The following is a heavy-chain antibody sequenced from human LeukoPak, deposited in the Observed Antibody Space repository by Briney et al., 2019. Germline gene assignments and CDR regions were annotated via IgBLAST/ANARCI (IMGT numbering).Heavy chain of an antibody. Sequence: GGSLRLSCAASGFSVSTNYMIWVRQAPGMGLECVSVISNHGTTYYADSVKGRFSISRNNSKNTVFLQMNSLRAEDTAVYYCARDNTISGHYEVGYWGQGTLVTVSS. CDR1: GFSVSTNY. CDR3: ARDNTISGHYEVGY. CDR2: ISNHGTT. J-gene: IGHJ4*02. V-gene: IGHV3-53*01. D-gene: IGHD3-3*01.